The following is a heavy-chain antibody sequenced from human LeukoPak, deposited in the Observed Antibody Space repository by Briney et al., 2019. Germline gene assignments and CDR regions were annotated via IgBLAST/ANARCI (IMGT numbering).Heavy chain of an antibody. CDR2: IYYSGST. CDR3: ARAAAGREWFDP. J-gene: IGHJ5*02. V-gene: IGHV4-59*01. Sequence: SETLSLTCTVSGGSISSYYWSWIRQPPGKGLEWIGYIYYSGSTNYNPSLKSRVTTSVGTSKNQFSLKLSSVTAADTAVYYCARAAAGREWFDPWGQGTLVTVSS. D-gene: IGHD6-13*01. CDR1: GGSISSYY.